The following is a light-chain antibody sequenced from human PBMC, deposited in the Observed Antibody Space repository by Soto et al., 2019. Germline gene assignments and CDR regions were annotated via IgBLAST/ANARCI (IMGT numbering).Light chain of an antibody. CDR1: SSDVGGYNY. CDR2: DVS. V-gene: IGLV2-8*01. J-gene: IGLJ2*01. Sequence: QSVLTQPPSASGSPGQSVTISCTGTSSDVGGYNYVSWYQQHPGKAPKLMIYDVSKRPSGVPDRFSGSKSGNTASLTVSGLQAEDEADYYCSSYAGSNGVVFGGGTKPTVL. CDR3: SSYAGSNGVV.